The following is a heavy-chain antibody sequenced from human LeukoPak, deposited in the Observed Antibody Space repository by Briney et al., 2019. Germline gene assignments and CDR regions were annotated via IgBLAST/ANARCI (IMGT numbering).Heavy chain of an antibody. CDR1: GFTFSSYN. CDR2: ISSSGRTI. V-gene: IGHV3-48*01. Sequence: GGSLRLSCAASGFTFSSYNMNWVRKAPGKGLEWVSYISSSGRTIYYADSVKGRFTISRDNAKNLLYLQMNSLRAEDTAIYYCARVIRPCSGTSCSRGWFDPWGQGTLVTVSS. CDR3: ARVIRPCSGTSCSRGWFDP. D-gene: IGHD2-2*01. J-gene: IGHJ5*02.